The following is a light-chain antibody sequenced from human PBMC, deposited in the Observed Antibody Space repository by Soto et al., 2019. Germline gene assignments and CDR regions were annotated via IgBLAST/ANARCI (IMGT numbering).Light chain of an antibody. CDR1: QGLSSY. CDR2: GAS. Sequence: DIQLTQSPSFLSASVGDRVTITCRASQGLSSYLAWYQQKPGKVPKLLIYGASTLQSGVPSRFSGSGSGTEFTLTISSLQPEDFAIYYCLQLNSFPLTFGGGTKVEIK. J-gene: IGKJ4*01. CDR3: LQLNSFPLT. V-gene: IGKV1-9*01.